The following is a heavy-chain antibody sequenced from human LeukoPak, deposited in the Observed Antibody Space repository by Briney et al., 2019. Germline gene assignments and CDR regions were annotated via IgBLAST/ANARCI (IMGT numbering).Heavy chain of an antibody. CDR3: AREGVDTAMVTADYYYYYGMDV. Sequence: GGSLRLSCAASGFTFSSYAMHWVRQAPGKGLEWVAVISYDGSNKYYADSVKGRFTISRDNSKNTLYLQMNSLRAEDTAVYYCAREGVDTAMVTADYYYYYGMDVWGQGTTVTVS. D-gene: IGHD5-18*01. J-gene: IGHJ6*02. CDR1: GFTFSSYA. V-gene: IGHV3-30-3*01. CDR2: ISYDGSNK.